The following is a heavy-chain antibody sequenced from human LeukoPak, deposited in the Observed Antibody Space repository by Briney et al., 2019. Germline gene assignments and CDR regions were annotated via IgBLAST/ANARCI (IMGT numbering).Heavy chain of an antibody. CDR1: GFTFSAYW. Sequence: PGGPLRLSCVASGFTFSAYWMSWVRQAPGKGLEYMASIKQDGSETYYVDSVKGRFTISRDNAKDSLDLQMNNLRAEDTAVYYCAALIIGRPFDYWGQGTLVIVSS. CDR3: AALIIGRPFDY. CDR2: IKQDGSET. V-gene: IGHV3-7*03. D-gene: IGHD1-26*01. J-gene: IGHJ4*02.